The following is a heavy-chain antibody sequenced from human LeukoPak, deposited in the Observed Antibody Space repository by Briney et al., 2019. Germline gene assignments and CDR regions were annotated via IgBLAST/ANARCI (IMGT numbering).Heavy chain of an antibody. J-gene: IGHJ4*02. V-gene: IGHV3-48*01. CDR3: AKSRGYYYEKSGPADY. CDR2: ISSSSSTI. D-gene: IGHD3-22*01. Sequence: PGGSLRLSCAASGFTFSSYSMNWVRQAPGKGLEWVSYISSSSSTIYYADSVKGRFTISRDNAKNSLYLQMNSLSAEDTAVYYCAKSRGYYYEKSGPADYWGQGTLVTVPS. CDR1: GFTFSSYS.